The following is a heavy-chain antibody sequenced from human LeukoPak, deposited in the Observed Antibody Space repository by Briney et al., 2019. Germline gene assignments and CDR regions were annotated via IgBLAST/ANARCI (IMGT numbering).Heavy chain of an antibody. CDR1: GYSFPNYW. D-gene: IGHD1-26*01. J-gene: IGHJ6*02. CDR2: IHPGDSDT. V-gene: IGHV5-51*01. Sequence: GESLKISCKGSGYSFPNYWVGRVRQMPGKGLEWMGIIHPGDSDTRYSPSFQGQVTISADKSISTAYLQWSSLKASDTAMYYCAGHNYSGSYYGMDVWGQGTTVTVSS. CDR3: AGHNYSGSYYGMDV.